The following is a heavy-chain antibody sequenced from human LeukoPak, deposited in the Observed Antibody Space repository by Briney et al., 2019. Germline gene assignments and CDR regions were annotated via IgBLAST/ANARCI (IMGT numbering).Heavy chain of an antibody. D-gene: IGHD3-22*01. J-gene: IGHJ5*02. V-gene: IGHV4-38-2*02. Sequence: PSETLSLTCTVSGYSISSDYYWGWIRQPPGKGLEWIGSIYHSASTYYNPSLKSRVTISVDTSKNQFSLKLSSVTAADTAVYYCARVVIAYYYDSSGYYQNWFDPWGQGTLVTVSS. CDR3: ARVVIAYYYDSSGYYQNWFDP. CDR1: GYSISSDYY. CDR2: IYHSAST.